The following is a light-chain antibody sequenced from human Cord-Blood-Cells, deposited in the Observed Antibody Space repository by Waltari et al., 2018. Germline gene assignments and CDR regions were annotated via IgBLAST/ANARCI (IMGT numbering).Light chain of an antibody. CDR3: QQYYSTPFT. V-gene: IGKV4-1*01. CDR2: WAS. Sequence: DIVMTQSPDSLAVSLGERATINCKSSQSVLYSSNNKKYLAWYQQKPGQPPKLLIYWASTRESGVPDRFSGSGSGTDFTLTISSLQAEYVAVYYCQQYYSTPFTFGPGTKVDIK. J-gene: IGKJ3*01. CDR1: QSVLYSSNNKKY.